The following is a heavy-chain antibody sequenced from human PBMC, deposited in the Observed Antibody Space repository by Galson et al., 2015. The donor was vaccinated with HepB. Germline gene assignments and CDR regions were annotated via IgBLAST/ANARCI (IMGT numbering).Heavy chain of an antibody. Sequence: GMHWVRQAPGKGLEWVAVIWSNRVTQYYADSVKGRFTVSRDNSRNMLFLQLDSLRAEDTAVYYCASGSATTVTKYYFDYWGQGTLVTVSS. CDR3: ASGSATTVTKYYFDY. CDR1: G. J-gene: IGHJ4*02. V-gene: IGHV3-33*01. D-gene: IGHD4-17*01. CDR2: IWSNRVTQ.